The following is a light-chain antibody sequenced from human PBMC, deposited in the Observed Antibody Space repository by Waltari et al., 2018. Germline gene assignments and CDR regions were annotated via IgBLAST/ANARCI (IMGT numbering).Light chain of an antibody. CDR1: KLGDKY. CDR3: QAWDSSTVV. V-gene: IGLV3-1*01. Sequence: SYELTQPPSVSVSPGQTASITGSGDKLGDKYACWYQQKPGQSPVLVIYQDSNRPSGFPERLSGTNSGNTATLTISGTQAMDEADYYCQAWDSSTVVFGGGTKLTVL. CDR2: QDS. J-gene: IGLJ2*01.